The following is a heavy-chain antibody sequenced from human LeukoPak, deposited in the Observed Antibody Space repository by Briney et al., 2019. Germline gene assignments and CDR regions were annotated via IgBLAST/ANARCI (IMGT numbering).Heavy chain of an antibody. CDR3: ARLYSGSCYYYYGMDV. CDR2: IYYSGST. V-gene: IGHV4-59*01. CDR1: GGSISSYY. D-gene: IGHD1-26*01. J-gene: IGHJ6*02. Sequence: SETLSLTCTVSGGSISSYYWSWIRQPPGKGLEWVGYIYYSGSTNYNPSLKSRVTISVDTSKNQFSLKLSSVTAADTAVYYCARLYSGSCYYYYGMDVWGQGTTVTVSS.